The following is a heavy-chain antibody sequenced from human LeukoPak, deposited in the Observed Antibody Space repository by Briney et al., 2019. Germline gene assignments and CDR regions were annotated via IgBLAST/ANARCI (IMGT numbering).Heavy chain of an antibody. CDR2: IYPSDSQT. CDR3: ARHNYALDY. CDR1: GYSFSSCW. V-gene: IGHV5-51*01. D-gene: IGHD2-2*01. Sequence: GESLKISCLGSGYSFSSCWIAWVRQMPGKGLEWVGIIYPSDSQTRYSPSFQGQVTISADKSISSVYLQWSSLKASDTAIYYCARHNYALDYWGQGTLVTVSS. J-gene: IGHJ4*02.